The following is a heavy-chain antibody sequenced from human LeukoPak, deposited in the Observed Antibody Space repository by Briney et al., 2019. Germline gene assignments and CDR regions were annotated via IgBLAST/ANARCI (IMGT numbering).Heavy chain of an antibody. Sequence: SETLSLTCAVYGGSFSGYYWSWIRQPQGKGLEWIGEINHSGSTNYNPSLKSRVTMSVDTSKNQFSLKLSSVTAADTAVYYCARDCSGGSCYPPDAFDIWGQGTMVTVSS. CDR3: ARDCSGGSCYPPDAFDI. D-gene: IGHD2-15*01. CDR2: INHSGST. J-gene: IGHJ3*02. CDR1: GGSFSGYY. V-gene: IGHV4-34*01.